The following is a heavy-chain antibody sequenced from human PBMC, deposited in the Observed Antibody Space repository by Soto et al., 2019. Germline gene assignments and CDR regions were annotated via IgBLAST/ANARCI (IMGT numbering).Heavy chain of an antibody. CDR1: GFTFSSYA. J-gene: IGHJ4*02. CDR3: AKSGDFWSGYPYYFDY. CDR2: ISGSGGST. D-gene: IGHD3-3*01. Sequence: ESGGGLVQPGGSLRLSCAASGFTFSSYARSWVRQAPGKGLEWVSAISGSGGSTYYADSVKGRFTISRDNSKNTLYLQMNSLRAEDTAVYYCAKSGDFWSGYPYYFDYWGQGTLVTVSS. V-gene: IGHV3-23*01.